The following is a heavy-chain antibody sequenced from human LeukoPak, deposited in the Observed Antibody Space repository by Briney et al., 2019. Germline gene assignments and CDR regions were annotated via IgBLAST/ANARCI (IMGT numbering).Heavy chain of an antibody. CDR3: AKDGRVRAYYYYYGMDV. J-gene: IGHJ6*02. V-gene: IGHV3-30*18. CDR1: GFTFSSYG. CDR2: ISYDGSNK. D-gene: IGHD3-10*01. Sequence: GRSLRLSCAASGFTFSSYGMHWVRQAPGKGLEWVAVISYDGSNKYYADSVKGRFTISRDNSKNTLYLQMNSLRAEDTAVYYCAKDGRVRAYYYYYGMDVWGQGTTVTVSS.